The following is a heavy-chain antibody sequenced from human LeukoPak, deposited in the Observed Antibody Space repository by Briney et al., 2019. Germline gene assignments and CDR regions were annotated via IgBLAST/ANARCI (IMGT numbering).Heavy chain of an antibody. D-gene: IGHD5-12*01. J-gene: IGHJ4*02. Sequence: SGGSLRLSCAASGFTFSNAWMSWVRQAPGKGLEWVGRIRGETNGGTSDYAAPGKGRFTIYRADSKRTLYLKIKRLKTKDAGVYYCTEVYGNDGGWGQGTLVTVAS. CDR3: TEVYGNDGG. CDR2: IRGETNGGTS. CDR1: GFTFSNAW. V-gene: IGHV3-15*01.